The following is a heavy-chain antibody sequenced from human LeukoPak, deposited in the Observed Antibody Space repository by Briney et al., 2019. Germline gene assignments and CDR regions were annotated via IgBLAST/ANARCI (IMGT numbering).Heavy chain of an antibody. CDR2: ISGGGGST. CDR3: ARLPGSGWYYFDY. J-gene: IGHJ4*02. V-gene: IGHV3-23*01. CDR1: GFTFSSYA. D-gene: IGHD6-19*01. Sequence: GGSLRLSCAAPGFTFSSYAMSWVRQAPGKGLEWVSAISGGGGSTYYADSVKGRFTISRDNAKNSLYLQMNSLRAEDTAVYYCARLPGSGWYYFDYWGQGTLVTVSS.